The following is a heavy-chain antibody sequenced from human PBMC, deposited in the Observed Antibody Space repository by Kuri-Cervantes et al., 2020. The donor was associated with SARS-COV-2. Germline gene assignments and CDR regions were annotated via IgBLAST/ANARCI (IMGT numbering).Heavy chain of an antibody. Sequence: GESLKISCAASGLTFSSYSMNWVRQAPGKGLEWVSSISSSSSYIYYADSVKGRFTISRDNAKNSLYLQMNSLRAEDTAVYYCARSLYGGTSWYYGMDVWGQGTTVTVSS. D-gene: IGHD4-23*01. CDR1: GLTFSSYS. J-gene: IGHJ6*02. CDR3: ARSLYGGTSWYYGMDV. V-gene: IGHV3-21*01. CDR2: ISSSSSYI.